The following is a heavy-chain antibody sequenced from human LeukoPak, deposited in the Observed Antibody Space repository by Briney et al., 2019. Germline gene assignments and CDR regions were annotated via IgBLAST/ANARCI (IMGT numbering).Heavy chain of an antibody. J-gene: IGHJ4*02. V-gene: IGHV3-53*01. CDR2: IYSGGST. CDR3: ANRRGTAMLFNY. Sequence: GGSLRLSCAASGFTVSSNYMSWVRQAPGKGLEWVSVIYSGGSTYYADSVKGRFTISRDNSKNTLYLQVNSLRAEDTAVYYCANRRGTAMLFNYWGQGTLVTVSS. CDR1: GFTVSSNY. D-gene: IGHD5-18*01.